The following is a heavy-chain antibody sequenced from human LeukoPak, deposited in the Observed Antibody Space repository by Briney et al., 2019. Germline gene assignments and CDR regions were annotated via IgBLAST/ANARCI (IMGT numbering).Heavy chain of an antibody. V-gene: IGHV1-2*02. D-gene: IGHD1-26*01. CDR3: ARDRGGATRRGFDY. CDR2: INPNSGGT. J-gene: IGHJ4*02. Sequence: ASVKVSCKASGYTFTAYYMHWVRQAPGQGLEWMGWINPNSGGTNYAQKFQGRDTMTRDTSISTAYMELSRLRSDDTAVYYCARDRGGATRRGFDYWGQGTLVTVSS. CDR1: GYTFTAYY.